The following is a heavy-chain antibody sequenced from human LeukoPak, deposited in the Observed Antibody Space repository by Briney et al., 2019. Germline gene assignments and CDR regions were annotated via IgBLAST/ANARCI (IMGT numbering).Heavy chain of an antibody. Sequence: SVKVSCKASGGTFINYAITWVRQGPGQGLEWVGRITPLLDIPKYAQKFQGRVTISADKSTSTAYMELNSLRSEDTAVYYCASGDGYCSGGSCAGAYWGQGTLVTVSS. CDR1: GGTFINYA. CDR3: ASGDGYCSGGSCAGAY. J-gene: IGHJ4*02. D-gene: IGHD2-15*01. CDR2: ITPLLDIP. V-gene: IGHV1-69*04.